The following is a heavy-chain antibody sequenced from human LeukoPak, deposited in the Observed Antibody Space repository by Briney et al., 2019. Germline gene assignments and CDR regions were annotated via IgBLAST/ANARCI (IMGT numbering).Heavy chain of an antibody. D-gene: IGHD3-22*01. J-gene: IGHJ6*02. CDR1: GYTFTSYD. CDR2: MNPNSGNT. V-gene: IGHV1-8*01. Sequence: ASAKVSCKASGYTFTSYDINWVRQATGQGLEWMGWMNPNSGNTGYAQKFQGRVTMTRNTSISTAYMELSSLRSEDTAVYYCAYSRYYYDSSGPQYYYYGMDVWGQGTTVTVSS. CDR3: AYSRYYYDSSGPQYYYYGMDV.